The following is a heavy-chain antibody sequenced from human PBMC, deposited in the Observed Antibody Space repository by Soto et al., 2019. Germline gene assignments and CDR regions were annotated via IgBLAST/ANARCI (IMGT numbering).Heavy chain of an antibody. CDR3: ARDGSIAVAGYRYYYGMEV. D-gene: IGHD6-19*01. Sequence: ASVKVSCKACGYTFTSYAMNWVGQAPGQGREWMGWINTNTGNPTYAQGFTGRFVFSLDTSVSTAYLQICSLKAGDTAVYYCARDGSIAVAGYRYYYGMEVWGQGTTVNVSS. CDR2: INTNTGNP. V-gene: IGHV7-4-1*01. CDR1: GYTFTSYA. J-gene: IGHJ6*01.